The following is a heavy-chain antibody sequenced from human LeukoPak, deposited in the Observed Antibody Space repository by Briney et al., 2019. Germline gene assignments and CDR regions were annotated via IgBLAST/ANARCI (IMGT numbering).Heavy chain of an antibody. V-gene: IGHV4-39*01. D-gene: IGHD2-15*01. CDR3: VSVHCSGNFCYGDS. J-gene: IGHJ4*02. Sequence: SETLSLTCTVSGVSLSSRGYYWGWLRQPPGKGLEWFATISYSGDTYYNPSLKTQVTVSIDTSKNQFSLRLSSVTAADTAVYFCVSVHCSGNFCYGDSWGRGTLVIVSS. CDR2: ISYSGDT. CDR1: GVSLSSRGYY.